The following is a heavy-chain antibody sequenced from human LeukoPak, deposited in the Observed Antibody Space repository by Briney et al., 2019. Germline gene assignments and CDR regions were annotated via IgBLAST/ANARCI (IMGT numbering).Heavy chain of an antibody. Sequence: ASVKVSCKASGGTFSSYAISWVRQAPGQGLEWKGGIIPIFAAANYAQKFQGRVTITADESTSTAYMELSSLRSEDTAVYYCARGPITTRSHFDYWGQGTLVTVSS. V-gene: IGHV1-69*13. CDR2: IIPIFAAA. CDR1: GGTFSSYA. J-gene: IGHJ4*02. CDR3: ARGPITTRSHFDY. D-gene: IGHD3-22*01.